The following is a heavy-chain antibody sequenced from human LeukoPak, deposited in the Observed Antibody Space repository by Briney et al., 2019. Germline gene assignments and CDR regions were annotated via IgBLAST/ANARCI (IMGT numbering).Heavy chain of an antibody. J-gene: IGHJ4*02. CDR3: ARETFGDPFGGFDY. V-gene: IGHV3-48*03. CDR1: GFTFSSYE. D-gene: IGHD3-10*01. Sequence: GGSLRLSCAASGFTFSSYEMNWVRQAPGKGLEWVSYISSSGSTIYYADSVKGRFTISRDNAKNSLYLQMNSLRADDTAVYYCARETFGDPFGGFDYWGQGTLVTVSS. CDR2: ISSSGSTI.